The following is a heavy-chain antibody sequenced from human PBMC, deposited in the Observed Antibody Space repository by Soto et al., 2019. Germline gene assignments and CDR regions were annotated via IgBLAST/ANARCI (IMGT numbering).Heavy chain of an antibody. J-gene: IGHJ4*02. V-gene: IGHV1-18*01. CDR1: GYTFTSYG. Sequence: QVQLVQSGAEVKKPGASVKVSCKASGYTFTSYGISWVRQAPGQGLEWMGWISAYNGNTNYAQKPQGRVTMTTDTSXXKAYMELRSLRSDDTAVYYCARAPLSLTVRGPMDYWGQGTLVTVSS. D-gene: IGHD3-10*01. CDR3: ARAPLSLTVRGPMDY. CDR2: ISAYNGNT.